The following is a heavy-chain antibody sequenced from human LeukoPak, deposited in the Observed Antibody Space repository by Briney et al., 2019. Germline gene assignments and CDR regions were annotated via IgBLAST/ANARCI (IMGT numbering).Heavy chain of an antibody. CDR2: INPSSGST. Sequence: ASVKVSCKASGYTFTNYYLHWVRQAPGQGLEWMGIINPSSGSTAYAQKFKDRLTMTRDTSTITVYMELSSLRSDDTAVYYCARVPPSGHQLFSSDYWGQGTQVTVSS. V-gene: IGHV1-46*01. D-gene: IGHD2-2*01. CDR1: GYTFTNYY. CDR3: ARVPPSGHQLFSSDY. J-gene: IGHJ4*02.